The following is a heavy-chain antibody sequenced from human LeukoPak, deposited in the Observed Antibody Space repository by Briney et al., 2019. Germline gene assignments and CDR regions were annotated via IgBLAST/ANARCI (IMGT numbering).Heavy chain of an antibody. Sequence: GGSLRLSCAASGFTFDDYAMHWVRQAPGKGLEWVSGISWNSGSIGYADSVKGRFTISRDNAKNSLYLQMNSLRAEDTALYYCAKDARELIADTFDPWGQGTLVTVSS. V-gene: IGHV3-9*01. CDR1: GFTFDDYA. D-gene: IGHD3-22*01. CDR3: AKDARELIADTFDP. J-gene: IGHJ5*02. CDR2: ISWNSGSI.